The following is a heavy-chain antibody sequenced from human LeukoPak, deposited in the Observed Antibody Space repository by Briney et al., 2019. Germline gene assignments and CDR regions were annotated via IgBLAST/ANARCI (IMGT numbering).Heavy chain of an antibody. CDR3: ARAGIVVFTNWFDP. V-gene: IGHV4-39*07. J-gene: IGHJ5*02. CDR2: IYYSGST. CDR1: GGSISSSSYY. Sequence: PSETLSLTCTVSGGSISSSSYYWTWIRQPPGKGLEWIGNIYYSGSTYYNPSLKSRVTISVDTSKNQFSLKLSSVTAADTAVYYCARAGIVVFTNWFDPWGQGTLVTVSS. D-gene: IGHD2-2*01.